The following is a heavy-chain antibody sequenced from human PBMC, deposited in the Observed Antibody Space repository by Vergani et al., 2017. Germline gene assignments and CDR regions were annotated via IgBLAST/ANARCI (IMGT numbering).Heavy chain of an antibody. J-gene: IGHJ4*02. V-gene: IGHV1-69-2*01. D-gene: IGHD1-14*01. Sequence: VQLVQSGAEVKKPGSSVKVSCKASGGTFSSYAISWVRQAPGQGLEWMGLVDPEDGETIYAEKFQGRVTITADTSTDTAYMELSSLRSEDTAVYYCATDPGTRGFDYWGQGTLVTVSS. CDR3: ATDPGTRGFDY. CDR2: VDPEDGET. CDR1: GGTFSSYA.